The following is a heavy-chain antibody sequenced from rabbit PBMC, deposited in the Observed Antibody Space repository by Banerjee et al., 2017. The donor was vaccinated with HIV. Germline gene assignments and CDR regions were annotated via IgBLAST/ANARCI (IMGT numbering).Heavy chain of an antibody. CDR2: IATSSAST. Sequence: QEQLVESGGSLVQPGASLTLTCTASGFSFSSSYYMCWVRQAPGKGLERIACIATSSASTWYASWAKGRFTISKTSSTTVTLQMTSLTAADTATYFCARGYDDYDARLDLWGPGTLVTV. D-gene: IGHD2-1*01. CDR3: ARGYDDYDARLDL. V-gene: IGHV1S45*01. J-gene: IGHJ3*01. CDR1: GFSFSSSYY.